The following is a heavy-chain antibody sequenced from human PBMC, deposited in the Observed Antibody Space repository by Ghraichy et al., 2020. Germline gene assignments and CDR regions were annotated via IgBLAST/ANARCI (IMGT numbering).Heavy chain of an antibody. Sequence: ASVKVSCKATGYTFSNYFMHWVRQAPGQWLEWMGKINPSSDSTNYAQNFQGRVTVTRDTSTSTVYMDLRSLRSEDTAIYYCARRGSCSGSSCPLDFWGQGTLVTVSS. V-gene: IGHV1-46*01. J-gene: IGHJ4*02. D-gene: IGHD2-2*01. CDR3: ARRGSCSGSSCPLDF. CDR2: INPSSDST. CDR1: GYTFSNYF.